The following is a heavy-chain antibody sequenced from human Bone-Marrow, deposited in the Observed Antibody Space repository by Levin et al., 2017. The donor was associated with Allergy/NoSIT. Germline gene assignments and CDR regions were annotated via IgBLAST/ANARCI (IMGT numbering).Heavy chain of an antibody. J-gene: IGHJ2*01. CDR1: GFTFSIYP. CDR3: AKKAAADSGGYQYWYFDV. CDR2: IRGSGDDT. V-gene: IGHV3-23*01. Sequence: SCSASGFTFSIYPMTWVRQAPGKGLEWVATIRGSGDDTYHADSVKGRFTISRDNSKNTLYLQMNSLRAEDTAVYYCAKKAAADSGGYQYWYFDVWGRGTRVIASS. D-gene: IGHD3-22*01.